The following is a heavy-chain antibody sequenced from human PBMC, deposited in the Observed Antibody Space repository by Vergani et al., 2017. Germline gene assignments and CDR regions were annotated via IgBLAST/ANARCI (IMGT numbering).Heavy chain of an antibody. CDR2: IYPGASDT. CDR3: ARLRSGNLPSYYFDY. D-gene: IGHD4-23*01. V-gene: IGHV5-51*01. Sequence: EVQLVQSGAEVKKPGESLRISCKGSGYSFTSYWIGWVRQMPGKGLEWMVIIYPGASDTRYSPSFQGQVTISADKSISTASLQWSSLRASDTAMYYCARLRSGNLPSYYFDYWGQGTLVTVSS. CDR1: GYSFTSYW. J-gene: IGHJ4*02.